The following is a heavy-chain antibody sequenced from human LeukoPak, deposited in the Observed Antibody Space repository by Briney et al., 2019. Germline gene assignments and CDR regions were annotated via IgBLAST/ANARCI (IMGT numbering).Heavy chain of an antibody. CDR3: ARRRYNWNDSSRPFDY. J-gene: IGHJ4*02. CDR1: GGSFSGYY. V-gene: IGHV4-34*01. D-gene: IGHD1-20*01. Sequence: SETLSLTCAVYGGSFSGYYWSWIRQPPGKGLEWIGEINHSGSTNYNPSLKSRVTISVDTSKNQFSLKLSSVTAADTAVYYCARRRYNWNDSSRPFDYWGQGTLVTVSS. CDR2: INHSGST.